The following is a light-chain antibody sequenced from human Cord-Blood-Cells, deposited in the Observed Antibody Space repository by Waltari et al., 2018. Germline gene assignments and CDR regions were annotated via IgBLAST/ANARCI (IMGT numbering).Light chain of an antibody. Sequence: AIQLTQSPSSLSASVGDRVTIPCRASQGISSALAWYQQKPGKAPKLLIYDASSLERRVPSRFSGSGSGTDFTLTISSLQPEDFATYYCQQFNSYPITFGQGTRLEIK. V-gene: IGKV1-13*02. CDR1: QGISSA. CDR3: QQFNSYPIT. J-gene: IGKJ5*01. CDR2: DAS.